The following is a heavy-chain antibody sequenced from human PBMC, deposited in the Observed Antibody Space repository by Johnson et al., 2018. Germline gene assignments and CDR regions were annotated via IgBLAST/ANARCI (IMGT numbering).Heavy chain of an antibody. D-gene: IGHD5-12*01. V-gene: IGHV3-30*18. CDR2: ISDDGTNK. CDR3: AKARSLATRGYEYDYYYVDV. CDR1: GFTFSIYG. J-gene: IGHJ6*03. Sequence: QVQLVQSGGGVVQPGRSLRLSCAASGFTFSIYGMHWVRQAPGKGLEWVAVISDDGTNKNYADSVKDRFIISRANSNNTLYLQGNSLRADDTAVYYCAKARSLATRGYEYDYYYVDVWGKGTTVTVSS.